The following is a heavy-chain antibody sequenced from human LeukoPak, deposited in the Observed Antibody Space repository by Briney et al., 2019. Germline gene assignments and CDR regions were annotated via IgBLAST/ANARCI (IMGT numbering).Heavy chain of an antibody. CDR3: AHRRYGGSYQDY. CDR2: IYWNDDK. V-gene: IGHV2-5*01. D-gene: IGHD1-26*01. Sequence: ESGPTLVKPTQTLTLTCTFSGFSLSTSGVGVGWIRQPPGKALEWLALIYWNDDKRFSPSLKSRLTITKDTSKNQVVLTMTNMDPVDTATYYCAHRRYGGSYQDYWGQGTLVTVSS. CDR1: GFSLSTSGVG. J-gene: IGHJ4*02.